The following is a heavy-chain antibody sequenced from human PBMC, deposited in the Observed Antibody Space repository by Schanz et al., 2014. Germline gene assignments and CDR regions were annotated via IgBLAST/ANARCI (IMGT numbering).Heavy chain of an antibody. Sequence: DVQLVESGGGLVQSGGSLRLSCAASGFNFGDYYMTWVRQAPGKGLESVAKINPDGSGKYYVVSVEGRFTISRDNAKNSLYLQMNSLRDEDTAMYYCARRVPYSFGLDVWGQGATVTVSS. V-gene: IGHV3-7*03. CDR2: INPDGSGK. CDR1: GFNFGDYY. CDR3: ARRVPYSFGLDV. J-gene: IGHJ6*02. D-gene: IGHD1-1*01.